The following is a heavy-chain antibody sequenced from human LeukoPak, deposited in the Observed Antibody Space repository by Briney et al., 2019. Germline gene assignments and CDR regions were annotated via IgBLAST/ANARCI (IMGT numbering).Heavy chain of an antibody. CDR1: GGSISSSSYY. CDR2: IYYGGST. CDR3: ARGLISVRGFDY. D-gene: IGHD3/OR15-3a*01. J-gene: IGHJ4*02. Sequence: SETLSLTCTVSGGSISSSSYYWGWIRQPPGKGLEWIGSIYYGGSTYYNPSLKSRVTISVDTSKNQFSLKLSSVTAADTAVYYCARGLISVRGFDYWGQGTLVTVSS. V-gene: IGHV4-39*07.